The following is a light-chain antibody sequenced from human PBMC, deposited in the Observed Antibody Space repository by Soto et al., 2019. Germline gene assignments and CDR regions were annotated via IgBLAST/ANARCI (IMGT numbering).Light chain of an antibody. CDR2: AAS. V-gene: IGKV1-39*01. CDR1: QSISND. CDR3: LQTYSAPYT. J-gene: IGKJ2*01. Sequence: DIQMTQSPSSLSASVGDTVTITCRASQSISNDLYWYQQKPGKAPKLLIYAASTLQGGVPSRFSGSGSGTDFTLTINSLQPEDFATYSCLQTYSAPYTFGQGTKLEI.